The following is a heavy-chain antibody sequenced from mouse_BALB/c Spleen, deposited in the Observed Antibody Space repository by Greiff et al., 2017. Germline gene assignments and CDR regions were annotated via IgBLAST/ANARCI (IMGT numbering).Heavy chain of an antibody. CDR1: GYSITSGYY. CDR2: ISYDGSN. Sequence: EVQRVESGPGLVKPSQSLSLTCSVTGYSITSGYYWNWIRQFPGNKLEWMGYISYDGSNNYNPSLKNRISITRDTSKNQFFLKLNSVTTEDTATYYCARSYYDYDCFAYWGQGTLVTVSA. J-gene: IGHJ3*01. V-gene: IGHV3-6*02. CDR3: ARSYYDYDCFAY. D-gene: IGHD2-4*01.